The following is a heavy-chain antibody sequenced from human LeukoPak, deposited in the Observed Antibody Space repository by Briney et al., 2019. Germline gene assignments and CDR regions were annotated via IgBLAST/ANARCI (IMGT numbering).Heavy chain of an antibody. CDR1: GGSFSGYY. V-gene: IGHV4-34*01. J-gene: IGHJ4*02. CDR2: ISHSGST. CDR3: ARGVSDKN. Sequence: PSETLSLTCAVYGGSFSGYYWSWIRQSPGKGLEWIGEISHSGSTYYNPSLKSRVTISLDTSKNQFSLKLTSVTAADTAVYYCARGVSDKNWGQGTLVTVSS.